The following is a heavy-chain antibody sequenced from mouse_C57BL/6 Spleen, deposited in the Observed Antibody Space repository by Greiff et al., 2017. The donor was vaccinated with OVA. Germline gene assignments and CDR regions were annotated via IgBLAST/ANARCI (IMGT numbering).Heavy chain of an antibody. J-gene: IGHJ4*01. CDR1: GFTFSDYG. V-gene: IGHV5-17*01. Sequence: EVKLVESGGGLVKPGGSLKLSCAASGFTFSDYGMHWVRQAPEKGLEWVAYISSGSSTIYYADTVKGRFTISRDNAKNTLFLQMTSLRSEDTAMYDCARRGGTRYYYAMDYWGQGTSVTVSS. CDR3: ARRGGTRYYYAMDY. D-gene: IGHD3-3*01. CDR2: ISSGSSTI.